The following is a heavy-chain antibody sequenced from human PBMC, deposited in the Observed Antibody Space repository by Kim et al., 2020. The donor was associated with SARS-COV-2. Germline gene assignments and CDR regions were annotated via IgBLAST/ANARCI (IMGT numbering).Heavy chain of an antibody. J-gene: IGHJ4*02. V-gene: IGHV4-61*01. Sequence: SETLSLTCTVSGGSVSSGSYYWSWIRQPPGKGLEWIGYIYYSGSTNYNPSLKSRVTISVDTSKNQFSLKLSSVTAADTAVYYCARDSGGGSIDYWGQGTLVTVSS. D-gene: IGHD2-15*01. CDR2: IYYSGST. CDR1: GGSVSSGSYY. CDR3: ARDSGGGSIDY.